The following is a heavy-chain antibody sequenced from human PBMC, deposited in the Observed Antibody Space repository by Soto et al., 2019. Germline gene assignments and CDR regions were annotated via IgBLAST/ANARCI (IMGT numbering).Heavy chain of an antibody. V-gene: IGHV4-31*03. CDR1: GGSISSGGYY. D-gene: IGHD3-9*01. J-gene: IGHJ4*02. CDR2: IYYSGST. CDR3: ATGNYDILTGYRPPYFDY. Sequence: SETLSLTCTVSGGSISSGGYYWSWIRQHPGKGLEWIGYIYYSGSTYYNPSLKSRVTISVDTSKNQFSLKLSSVTAADTAVYYCATGNYDILTGYRPPYFDYWGQGTLVTVS.